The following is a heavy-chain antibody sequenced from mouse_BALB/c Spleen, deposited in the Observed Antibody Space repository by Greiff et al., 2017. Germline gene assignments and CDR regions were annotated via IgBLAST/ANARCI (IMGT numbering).Heavy chain of an antibody. CDR1: GFTFSSYA. J-gene: IGHJ2*01. D-gene: IGHD1-1*01. V-gene: IGHV5-6-5*01. Sequence: EVMLVESGGGLVKPGGSLKLSCAASGFTFSSYAMSWVRQTPEKRLEWVASISSGGSTYYPDSVKGRFTISRDNARNILYLQMSSLRSEDTAMYYCARVDYYGSEGDWGQGTTLTVSS. CDR2: ISSGGST. CDR3: ARVDYYGSEGD.